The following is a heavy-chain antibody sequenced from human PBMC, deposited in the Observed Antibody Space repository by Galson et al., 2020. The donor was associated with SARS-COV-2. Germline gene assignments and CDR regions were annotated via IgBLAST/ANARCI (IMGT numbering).Heavy chain of an antibody. V-gene: IGHV4-59*08. D-gene: IGHD1-26*01. CDR3: ARRGREVGATPT. J-gene: IGHJ4*02. CDR1: GGSINNYS. Sequence: ASETLSLTCTVSGGSINNYSWSWIRQPPGKGLEWIGDMYYSGSTNYNPSLKSQVNISVDTSKNLFSLKLSSVAAADTAVYYCARRGREVGATPTWGQGTLVTVSS. CDR2: MYYSGST.